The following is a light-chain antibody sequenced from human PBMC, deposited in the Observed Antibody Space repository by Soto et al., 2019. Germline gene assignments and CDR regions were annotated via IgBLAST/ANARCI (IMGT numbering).Light chain of an antibody. V-gene: IGKV1-5*03. Sequence: DIHMTQSPSSLSASVGDRVTFTFLASQSISNWLAWYQQKPGKAPKLLIYKSSTLESGVPSRFSDSGPGTEFNLTISRLQADDFASYYCQQYNGYRLAFRGGTKVDIK. CDR1: QSISNW. J-gene: IGKJ4*01. CDR2: KSS. CDR3: QQYNGYRLA.